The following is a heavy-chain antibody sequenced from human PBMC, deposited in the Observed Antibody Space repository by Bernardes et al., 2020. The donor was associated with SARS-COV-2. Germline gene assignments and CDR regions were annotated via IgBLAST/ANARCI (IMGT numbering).Heavy chain of an antibody. V-gene: IGHV4-59*01. CDR3: ARSRPSAMLKFDD. J-gene: IGHJ4*02. CDR1: GDSISGYF. D-gene: IGHD2-2*01. CDR2: IYYRGDS. Sequence: SETLSLTCTVSGDSISGYFWSWIRQPPGKGLEWIAYIYYRGDSHYNPSLKSRVTISVDTSKSQFSLKLTSVTAADTAVYYCARSRPSAMLKFDDWGQGTLVTVSS.